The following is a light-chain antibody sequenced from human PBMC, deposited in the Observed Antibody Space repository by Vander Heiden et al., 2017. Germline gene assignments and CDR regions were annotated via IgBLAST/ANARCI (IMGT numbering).Light chain of an antibody. CDR3: SSSTSSSTVV. J-gene: IGLJ2*01. V-gene: IGLV2-14*01. CDR1: SSDFGRYNY. CDR2: EVS. Sequence: QSALTQPASVPGSPGQSITISCTGASSDFGRYNYVSWYQHHPGKAPKLLIYEVSNRPSGVSNRFSGSKSGNTASLTISGLQAEDEADYYCSSSTSSSTVVFGGGTKVTVL.